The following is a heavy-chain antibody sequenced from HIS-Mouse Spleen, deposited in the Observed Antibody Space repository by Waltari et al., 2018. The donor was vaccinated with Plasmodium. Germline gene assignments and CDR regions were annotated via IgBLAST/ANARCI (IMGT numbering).Heavy chain of an antibody. CDR1: GRSISSYY. CDR2: FYYCGST. CDR3: ARDGYSSSWYPFDI. J-gene: IGHJ3*02. Sequence: QVQLQESGPGLVKPSETLSLPCPVSGRSISSYYWSLIRQPPGKGLGWIGYFYYCGSTNYNPSLKSRVTISVDTSKNQFSLKLSSVTAADTAVYYCARDGYSSSWYPFDIWGQGTMVTVSS. V-gene: IGHV4-59*01. D-gene: IGHD6-13*01.